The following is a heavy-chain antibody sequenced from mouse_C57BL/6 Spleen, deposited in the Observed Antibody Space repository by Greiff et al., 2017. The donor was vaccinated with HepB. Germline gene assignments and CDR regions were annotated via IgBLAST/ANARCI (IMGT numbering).Heavy chain of an antibody. CDR2: IHPNSGST. D-gene: IGHD1-1*01. CDR1: GYTFTSYW. Sequence: QVQLQQPGAELVKPGASVKLSCKASGYTFTSYWMHWVKQRPGQGLEWIGMIHPNSGSTNYNEKFKSKATLTVDKSSSTAYMQLSSLTSEDSAVYYCAVTTVVAHYAMDYWGQGTSVTVSS. V-gene: IGHV1-64*01. CDR3: AVTTVVAHYAMDY. J-gene: IGHJ4*01.